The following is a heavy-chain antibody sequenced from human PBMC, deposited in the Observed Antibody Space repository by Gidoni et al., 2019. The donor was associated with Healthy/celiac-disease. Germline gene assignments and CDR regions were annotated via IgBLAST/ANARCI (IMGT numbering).Heavy chain of an antibody. CDR1: GFTFSSYA. D-gene: IGHD2-15*01. CDR3: ARADSAVVVAATTSDY. Sequence: EVQLVESGGGLVQPGGSLRLSCAASGFTFSSYAMHWVRQAPGKGLEYVSAISSNGGSTYYANSVKGRFTISRDNSKNTLYLQMGSLRAEDMAVYYCARADSAVVVAATTSDYWGQGTLVTVSS. V-gene: IGHV3-64*01. CDR2: ISSNGGST. J-gene: IGHJ4*02.